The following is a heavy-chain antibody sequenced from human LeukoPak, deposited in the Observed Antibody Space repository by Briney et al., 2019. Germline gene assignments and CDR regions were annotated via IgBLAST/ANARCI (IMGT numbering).Heavy chain of an antibody. V-gene: IGHV3-7*04. CDR2: IKQDGSEK. J-gene: IGHJ4*02. Sequence: GGSLRLSCAASAFTFSTYWMSWVRQAPGKGLEWVANIKQDGSEKYYVDSVKGRFTISRDNAKDSLYLQMNSLRAEDTAVYYCARARFSYGHYYFGYWGQGTLVTVSS. CDR3: ARARFSYGHYYFGY. D-gene: IGHD5-18*01. CDR1: AFTFSTYW.